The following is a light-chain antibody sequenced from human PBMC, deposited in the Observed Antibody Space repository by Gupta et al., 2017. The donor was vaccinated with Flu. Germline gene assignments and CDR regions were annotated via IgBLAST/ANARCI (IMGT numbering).Light chain of an antibody. Sequence: ATPGQPGAISCKSSQGLLDSDGKTLLYWYLKKPGQPPQLLIYEVSNRFSGVPDRCGGGGAGNDFTPKISRVEAEDVGNYCCMHNVQVPARFGQGTKVEIK. CDR1: QGLLDSDGKTL. V-gene: IGKV2D-29*01. CDR3: MHNVQVPAR. CDR2: EVS. J-gene: IGKJ2*01.